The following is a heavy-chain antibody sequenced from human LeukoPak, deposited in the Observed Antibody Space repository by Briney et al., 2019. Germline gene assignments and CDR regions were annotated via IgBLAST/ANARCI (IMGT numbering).Heavy chain of an antibody. V-gene: IGHV4-59*12. D-gene: IGHD6-25*01. CDR2: IFYSGHS. Sequence: SETLSLACSVSGAFSSRYYWSWVRQPLGKGLEWLGYIFYSGHSNYNPSFTSRISISVDTSKAQFSLELTTVTAEDTAVYYCTRTDPLGFFDQWGPGTLVTVSS. CDR3: TRTDPLGFFDQ. J-gene: IGHJ4*02. CDR1: GAFSSRYY.